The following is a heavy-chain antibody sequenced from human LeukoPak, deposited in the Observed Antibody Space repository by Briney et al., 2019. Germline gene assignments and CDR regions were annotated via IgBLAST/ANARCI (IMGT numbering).Heavy chain of an antibody. J-gene: IGHJ4*02. D-gene: IGHD2-2*01. CDR3: AKGLMVGSTSCPFDH. Sequence: PGGSLRLSCAASGFTFSSYGMHWVRQAPGKGLEWVAFIRYDGSNKYYADSVKGRFTISRDNSKNTLYLQMNSLRAEDTAVYYCAKGLMVGSTSCPFDHWGQGTLVTVSS. CDR1: GFTFSSYG. CDR2: IRYDGSNK. V-gene: IGHV3-30*02.